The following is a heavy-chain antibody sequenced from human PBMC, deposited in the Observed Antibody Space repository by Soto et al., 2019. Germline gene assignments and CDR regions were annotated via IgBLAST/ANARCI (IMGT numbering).Heavy chain of an antibody. J-gene: IGHJ6*02. CDR1: GGSFSGYY. CDR3: ARRRYGAFYYYYGMDV. D-gene: IGHD4-17*01. V-gene: IGHV4-34*01. Sequence: SETLSLTCAVYGGSFSGYYWSWIRQPPGKGLEWIGEINHSGSTNYNPSLKSRVTISVDTSKNQFSLKLSSVTAADTAVYYCARRRYGAFYYYYGMDVWGQGTTVTVSS. CDR2: INHSGST.